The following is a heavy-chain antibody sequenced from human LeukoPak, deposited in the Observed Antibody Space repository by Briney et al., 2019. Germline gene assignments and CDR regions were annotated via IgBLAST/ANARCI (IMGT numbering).Heavy chain of an antibody. Sequence: GGSLRLSCAASGFTLSSYGMHWVRQAPGKGLEWVAFIRYDGSNKYYADSVKGRFTISRDNSKNTLYLRMNSLRAEDTAVYYCAKRVVPAADAFDIWGQGTMVTVSS. J-gene: IGHJ3*02. CDR1: GFTLSSYG. CDR2: IRYDGSNK. CDR3: AKRVVPAADAFDI. V-gene: IGHV3-30*02. D-gene: IGHD2-2*01.